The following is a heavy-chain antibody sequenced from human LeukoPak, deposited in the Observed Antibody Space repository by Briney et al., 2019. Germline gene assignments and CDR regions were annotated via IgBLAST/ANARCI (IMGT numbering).Heavy chain of an antibody. J-gene: IGHJ5*02. Sequence: PSETLSLTCTVSGYSISSGYYWGWIRQPPGKGLEWIGSIYHSGSTYYNPSLKSRVTISVDTSKNQFSLKLSSMTAADTAVYYCARCLGKGSGSDLKNWFDPWGQGTLVTVSS. D-gene: IGHD3-3*01. V-gene: IGHV4-38-2*02. CDR2: IYHSGST. CDR3: ARCLGKGSGSDLKNWFDP. CDR1: GYSISSGYY.